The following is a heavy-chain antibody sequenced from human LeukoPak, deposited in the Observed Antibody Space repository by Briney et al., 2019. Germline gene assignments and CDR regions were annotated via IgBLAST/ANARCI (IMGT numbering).Heavy chain of an antibody. V-gene: IGHV3-7*03. J-gene: IGHJ4*02. CDR1: GFSFSNYW. Sequence: PGGSLRLPCTASGFSFSNYWMSWVRQAPGKGLEWVASIKQDESEKYYVDSVKGRFTTSRDSAKSSLYLQMNALRGEDTAVYYCARLVGDVTTWDCWGQGTLVTVSS. D-gene: IGHD1-26*01. CDR2: IKQDESEK. CDR3: ARLVGDVTTWDC.